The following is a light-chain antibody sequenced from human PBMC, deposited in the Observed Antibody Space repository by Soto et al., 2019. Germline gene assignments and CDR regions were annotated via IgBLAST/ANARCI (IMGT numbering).Light chain of an antibody. CDR1: SSDLYGYND. CDR2: DVI. Sequence: QSALTQPASVSGSPGQSITISCTGTSSDLYGYNDVSWYQYHPGKAPKLLIYDVINRPSGISHRFSGSKSGNTACLTISGRPAEDESAYYCSAFTISRNNVIFGGGTKLTVL. V-gene: IGLV2-14*01. CDR3: SAFTISRNNVI. J-gene: IGLJ2*01.